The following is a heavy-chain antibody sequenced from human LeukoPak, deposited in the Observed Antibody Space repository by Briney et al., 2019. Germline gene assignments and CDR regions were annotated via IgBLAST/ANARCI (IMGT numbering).Heavy chain of an antibody. J-gene: IGHJ4*02. Sequence: ASVKVSCKASGYTFSNYGISWVRQAPGQGLEWMGWINPNSGGTNYAQKFQGRVTVTRDTSISTAYMELARLTSDDTAIYYCATDLAAMVTGLDYWGQGALVTVSS. V-gene: IGHV1-2*02. CDR3: ATDLAAMVTGLDY. CDR2: INPNSGGT. D-gene: IGHD5-18*01. CDR1: GYTFSNYG.